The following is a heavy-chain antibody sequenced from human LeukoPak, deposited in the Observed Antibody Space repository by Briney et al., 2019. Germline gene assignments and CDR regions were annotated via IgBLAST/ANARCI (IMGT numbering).Heavy chain of an antibody. CDR2: ITCSADST. V-gene: IGHV3-23*01. CDR3: AKDDRVVAGNGLVK. Sequence: GGALRLSLAASGFTLDNYAMSWVRQAPWKGLEGVSSITCSADSTYYAHSVRGRFTLPRDNHKNTLYLQMNTQRGEDTGVYYCAKDDRVVAGNGLVKWGQG. D-gene: IGHD6-19*01. J-gene: IGHJ4*02. CDR1: GFTLDNYA.